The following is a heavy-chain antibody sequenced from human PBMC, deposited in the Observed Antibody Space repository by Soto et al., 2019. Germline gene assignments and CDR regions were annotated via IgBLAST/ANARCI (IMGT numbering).Heavy chain of an antibody. CDR3: ARAQVGWTTVTSYYYGMDF. CDR1: GGTFSSYA. D-gene: IGHD4-17*01. J-gene: IGHJ6*02. Sequence: QVQLVQSGAEVKKPGSSVKVSCKASGGTFSSYAISWVRQPPGQGLEWMGGIIPILGTANYAQKFQGRVTITADESTSTAYMELSSLRSEDTALYYCARAQVGWTTVTSYYYGMDFWGQGTTVTVSS. V-gene: IGHV1-69*01. CDR2: IIPILGTA.